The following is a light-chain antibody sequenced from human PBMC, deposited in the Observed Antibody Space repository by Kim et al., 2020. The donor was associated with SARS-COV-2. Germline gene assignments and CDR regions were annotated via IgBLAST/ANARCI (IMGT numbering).Light chain of an antibody. Sequence: EIVMTQSPDTLSVSPGERATLSCRASQSVTNNLAWYQQKPGQAPRLLISDASTRASGIPVRFSGSGSETEFTLTISSLQSEDFAVYSCQQYNNWPLTFGGGTKLEI. CDR3: QQYNNWPLT. CDR1: QSVTNN. V-gene: IGKV3-15*01. CDR2: DAS. J-gene: IGKJ4*01.